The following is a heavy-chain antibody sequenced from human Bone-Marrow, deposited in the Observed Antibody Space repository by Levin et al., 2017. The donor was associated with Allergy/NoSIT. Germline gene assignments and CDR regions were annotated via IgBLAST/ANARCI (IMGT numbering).Heavy chain of an antibody. V-gene: IGHV3-7*03. J-gene: IGHJ4*02. Sequence: GESLKISCATSGFTFTYHWMTWVRQAPGKGLEWVANINQDGSEEQYVDSVKGRFTISRDDAKNSVSLQMNSLRAEDTAVYYCAVLYRRNNWGQGTLVTVSS. CDR2: INQDGSEE. CDR1: GFTFTYHW. D-gene: IGHD1-26*01. CDR3: AVLYRRNN.